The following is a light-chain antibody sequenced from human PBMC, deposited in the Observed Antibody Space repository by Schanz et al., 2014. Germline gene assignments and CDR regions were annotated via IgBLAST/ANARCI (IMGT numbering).Light chain of an antibody. CDR2: DAS. CDR1: QSVSSY. Sequence: EIVLTQSPATLSLSPGARATLSCRASQSVSSYLAWYQQKPGQAPRLLIYDASNRATGIPARFSGSGSGTDFTLTISSLEPEDFAVYYCQQRSNWPQWTFGQGTRVEIK. CDR3: QQRSNWPQWT. V-gene: IGKV3-11*01. J-gene: IGKJ1*01.